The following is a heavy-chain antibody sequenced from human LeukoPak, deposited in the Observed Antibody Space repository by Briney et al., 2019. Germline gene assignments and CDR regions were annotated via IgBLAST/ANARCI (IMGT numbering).Heavy chain of an antibody. CDR2: IRGSGDTT. J-gene: IGHJ4*02. Sequence: GGSLRLSCAASGFSFSTHGMSWVRQAPGKGLEWVSGIRGSGDTTHYADSVKGRFIISRDNSQNTVNLQMNSLRAEDTALYYCAKGQTDSAWLYFDSWGQGTLVTVSS. V-gene: IGHV3-23*01. CDR1: GFSFSTHG. D-gene: IGHD5-12*01. CDR3: AKGQTDSAWLYFDS.